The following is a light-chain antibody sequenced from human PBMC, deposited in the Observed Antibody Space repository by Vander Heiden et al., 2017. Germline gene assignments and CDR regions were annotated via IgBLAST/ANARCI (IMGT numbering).Light chain of an antibody. Sequence: AIRMTQSPSSLSASTGDRVTITCRASQGTSSYLAWYQQKPGKAPKLLIYAASTLQSGGPSRFSGSGSGTDFTLTISCLQSEDFATYYCQQYYSYPPTFGQGTKVEIK. J-gene: IGKJ1*01. V-gene: IGKV1-8*01. CDR1: QGTSSY. CDR3: QQYYSYPPT. CDR2: AAS.